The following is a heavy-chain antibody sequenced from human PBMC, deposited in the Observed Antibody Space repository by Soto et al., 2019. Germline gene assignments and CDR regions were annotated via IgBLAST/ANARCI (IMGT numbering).Heavy chain of an antibody. CDR1: GGSVSNTTYY. CDR3: ARTTAVPNTLRSRYFFDY. CDR2: VYYSGTT. D-gene: IGHD4-17*01. V-gene: IGHV4-61*01. J-gene: IGHJ4*02. Sequence: SETMYLTCSVSGGSVSNTTYYWSWIRQPPGKRLEWIGYVYYSGTTNYNPSLKSRVTISVGLSKNQFSLRLSSVTTADTALYYCARTTAVPNTLRSRYFFDYWGQGTLVTVSS.